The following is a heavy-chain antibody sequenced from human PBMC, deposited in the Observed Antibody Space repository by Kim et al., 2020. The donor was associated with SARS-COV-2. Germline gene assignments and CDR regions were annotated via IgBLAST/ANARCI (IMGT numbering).Heavy chain of an antibody. CDR1: GFTRSSYG. CDR2: MSYERTNE. J-gene: IGHJ4*02. CDR3: TNPEGAGFDS. D-gene: IGHD6-19*01. V-gene: IGHV3-30*18. Sequence: GGSLRLSCAVSGFTRSSYGIHWVRQAPGKGLEWVASMSYERTNEFSADSVKGCSTVSRDNSKTLLYLQMNSLIPEATAVYYCTNPEGAGFDSWRQGTLVT.